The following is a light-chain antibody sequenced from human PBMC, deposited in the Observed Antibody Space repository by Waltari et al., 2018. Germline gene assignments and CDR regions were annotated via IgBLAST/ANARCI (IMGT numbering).Light chain of an antibody. J-gene: IGKJ1*01. CDR3: QEYHSHSPWT. CDR2: RAS. Sequence: DIQMTQSPSTLSASVGDRVTITCRASQSISIWLAWYQQKPGKAPKLLIDRASRLESGVPSRFSGSGSGTEFTLTIRSLQPDDFATYYCQEYHSHSPWTFGQGTKVEIK. CDR1: QSISIW. V-gene: IGKV1-5*03.